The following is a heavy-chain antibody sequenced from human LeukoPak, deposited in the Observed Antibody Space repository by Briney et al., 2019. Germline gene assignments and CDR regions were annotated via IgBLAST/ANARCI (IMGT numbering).Heavy chain of an antibody. D-gene: IGHD4/OR15-4a*01. Sequence: SETLSLTCTVSRGSISPDHCAWIRQPPGKGLERIGYIFYTGRARYNPSLEGRATLTVDMSKNQVSLKLRSVTAADTATYYCARLVDGANTRVDSWGQGTLVTVSS. CDR1: RGSISPDH. CDR3: ARLVDGANTRVDS. J-gene: IGHJ4*02. V-gene: IGHV4-59*08. CDR2: IFYTGRA.